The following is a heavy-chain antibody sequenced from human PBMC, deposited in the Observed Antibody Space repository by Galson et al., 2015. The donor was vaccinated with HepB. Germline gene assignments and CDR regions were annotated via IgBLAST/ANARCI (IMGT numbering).Heavy chain of an antibody. CDR2: TYCRSKWYN. CDR1: GDSVSSNSAA. V-gene: IGHV6-1*01. Sequence: CAISGDSVSSNSAAWNWIRQSPSRGLEWLGRTYCRSKWYNDYAVSVKSRITINPDTSKNQFSLQLNSVTPEDTAVYYCAGIAVAGTWFDPWGQGTLVTVSS. D-gene: IGHD6-19*01. CDR3: AGIAVAGTWFDP. J-gene: IGHJ5*02.